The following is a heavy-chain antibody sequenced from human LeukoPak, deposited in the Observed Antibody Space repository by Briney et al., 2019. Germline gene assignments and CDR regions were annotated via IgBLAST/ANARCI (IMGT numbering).Heavy chain of an antibody. CDR2: VRTSGCYI. Sequence: PGGSVSLPCGVCGLTFSSHSMKGVAQPPGKGWAGVSFVRTSGCYIHYAALTKGRFSIYRDNAKHSLPLEVNGLSSRGTAVFFFARGRSITLLRGVAMSDVFDIWGEGTIVTVSS. CDR3: ARGRSITLLRGVAMSDVFDI. V-gene: IGHV3-21*01. D-gene: IGHD3-10*01. CDR1: GLTFSSHS. J-gene: IGHJ3*02.